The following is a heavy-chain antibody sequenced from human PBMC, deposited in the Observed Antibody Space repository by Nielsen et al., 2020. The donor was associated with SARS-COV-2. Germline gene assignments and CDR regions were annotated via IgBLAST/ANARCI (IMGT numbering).Heavy chain of an antibody. Sequence: WIRQPPGKGLEWIGYIYHSGSTYYNPPLKSRVTISVDRSKNQFSLKLSSVTAADTAVYYCARFQMYYYDSSGYSNWFDPWGQGTLVTVSS. D-gene: IGHD3-22*01. CDR2: IYHSGST. V-gene: IGHV4-30-2*01. J-gene: IGHJ5*02. CDR3: ARFQMYYYDSSGYSNWFDP.